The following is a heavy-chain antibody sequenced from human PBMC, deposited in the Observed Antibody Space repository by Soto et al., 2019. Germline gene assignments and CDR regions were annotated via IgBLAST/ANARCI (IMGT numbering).Heavy chain of an antibody. D-gene: IGHD3-9*01. CDR1: GYTFTGYY. J-gene: IGHJ3*02. Sequence: QVQLVQSGAEVKKPGASVKVSCKASGYTFTGYYMHWVRQAPGQGLEWMGWINPNSGGTNYAQKFQGRVTMTRDTSISTAYMELSRLRSDDTAVYYCASDSHANYRLRYFDWSDAFDIWGQGTMVTVSS. V-gene: IGHV1-2*02. CDR2: INPNSGGT. CDR3: ASDSHANYRLRYFDWSDAFDI.